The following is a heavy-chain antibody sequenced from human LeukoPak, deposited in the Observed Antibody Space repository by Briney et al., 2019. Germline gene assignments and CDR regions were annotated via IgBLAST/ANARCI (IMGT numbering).Heavy chain of an antibody. Sequence: SETLSLTCTVSGGSISSYYWSWIRQPAGKGLEWIGRIYTSGSTNYNPSLKSRATMSADTSKNQFSLKLSSVTAADTAVYYCARDETVTTFRGRYYYFDYWGQGTLVTVSS. CDR2: IYTSGST. D-gene: IGHD4-17*01. V-gene: IGHV4-4*07. J-gene: IGHJ4*02. CDR1: GGSISSYY. CDR3: ARDETVTTFRGRYYYFDY.